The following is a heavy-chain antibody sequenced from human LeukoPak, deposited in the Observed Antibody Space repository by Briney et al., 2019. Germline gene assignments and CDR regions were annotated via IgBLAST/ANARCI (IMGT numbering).Heavy chain of an antibody. CDR2: IYYSGST. D-gene: IGHD3-9*01. CDR3: ARDLGYDISIDY. V-gene: IGHV4-61*01. CDR1: GGSVSSGSYY. Sequence: SETLSLTCTVSGGSVSSGSYYWSWIRQPPGKGLEWIGYIYYSGSTNYNPSLKSRVTISVDTSKNQFSLKLSSVTAADTAVYYCARDLGYDISIDYWGQGTLVTVSS. J-gene: IGHJ4*02.